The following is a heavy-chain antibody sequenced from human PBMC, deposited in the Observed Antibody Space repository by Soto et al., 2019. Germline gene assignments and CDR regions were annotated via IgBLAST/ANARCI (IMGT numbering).Heavy chain of an antibody. CDR2: ISAYNGNT. CDR1: GYTFTSYG. CDR3: ARGGLYSGSYYLNWFDP. J-gene: IGHJ5*02. D-gene: IGHD1-26*01. V-gene: IGHV1-18*01. Sequence: ASVKVSCKASGYTFTSYGISWVRQAPGQGLEWMGWISAYNGNTNYAQKLQGRVTMTTDTSTSTAYMELRSLRSDDTAVYYCARGGLYSGSYYLNWFDPWGQGTLVTVSS.